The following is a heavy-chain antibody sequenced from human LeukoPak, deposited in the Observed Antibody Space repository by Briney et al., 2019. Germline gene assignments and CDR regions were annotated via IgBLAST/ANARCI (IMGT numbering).Heavy chain of an antibody. D-gene: IGHD3-3*01. J-gene: IGHJ5*02. CDR2: INHSGST. V-gene: IGHV4-34*01. Sequence: SETLSLTCAVYGGSFSGYYWSWLRQPPGKGLEWIGEINHSGSTNYNPSLKSRVTISVDTSKNQFSLKLSSVTAADTAVYYCARGQLHYYFWSGYFNWFDPWGQGTLVTVSS. CDR3: ARGQLHYYFWSGYFNWFDP. CDR1: GGSFSGYY.